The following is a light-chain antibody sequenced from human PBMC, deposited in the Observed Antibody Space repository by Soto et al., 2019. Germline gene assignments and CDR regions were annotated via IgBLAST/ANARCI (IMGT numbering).Light chain of an antibody. V-gene: IGKV3-20*01. CDR1: QSVSSNY. CDR3: QQFGSSIPHT. J-gene: IGKJ2*01. CDR2: GAS. Sequence: EIVLTQSPGTLSLSPGERATLSCRASQSVSSNYLAWYQQKPGQAPRLLIYGASRRASGIPDRFSGRGSGTDFTLTISRLEPEDFGVYYCQQFGSSIPHTFGQGTKLEIK.